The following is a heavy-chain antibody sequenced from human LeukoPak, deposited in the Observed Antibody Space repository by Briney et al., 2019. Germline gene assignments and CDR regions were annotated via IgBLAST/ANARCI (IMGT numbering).Heavy chain of an antibody. CDR3: AKDKWSQGVYYFDY. D-gene: IGHD2-15*01. CDR2: ISWNSGSI. J-gene: IGHJ4*02. Sequence: PGGSLRLSCAASGFTFDDYDMHWVRQAPGKGLEWVSSISWNSGSIGYADSVKGRFTISRDNAKNYLYLQMNSLRAEDTALYYCAKDKWSQGVYYFDYWGQGTLVTVSS. CDR1: GFTFDDYD. V-gene: IGHV3-9*01.